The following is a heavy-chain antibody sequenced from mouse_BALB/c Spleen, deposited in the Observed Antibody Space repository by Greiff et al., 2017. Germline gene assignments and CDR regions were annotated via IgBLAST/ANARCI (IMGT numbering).Heavy chain of an antibody. CDR1: GFTFSSYA. CDR2: ISSGGSYT. J-gene: IGHJ2*01. V-gene: IGHV5-9-3*01. CDR3: ATLPDY. Sequence: EVKVEESGGGLVKPGGSLKLSCAASGFTFSSYAMSWVRQTPEKRLEWVATISSGGSYTYYPDSVKGRFTISRDNAKNTLYLQMSSLRSEDTAMYYCATLPDYWGQGTTLTVSS.